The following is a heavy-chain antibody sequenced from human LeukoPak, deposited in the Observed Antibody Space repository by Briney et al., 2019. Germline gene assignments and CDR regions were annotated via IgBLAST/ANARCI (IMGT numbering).Heavy chain of an antibody. J-gene: IGHJ4*02. D-gene: IGHD3-3*01. CDR2: ITGSGGST. V-gene: IGHV3-23*01. CDR1: GFTFTTYA. CDR3: AKDGGNYCDY. Sequence: GGSLTLSCGASGFTFTTYAMTWVRQAPGKGLEWVSSITGSGGSTYYGDSVKGRFTISRDNSKNPLYLQMNSLRNEDTGVYYCAKDGGNYCDYWGQGTLVTVSS.